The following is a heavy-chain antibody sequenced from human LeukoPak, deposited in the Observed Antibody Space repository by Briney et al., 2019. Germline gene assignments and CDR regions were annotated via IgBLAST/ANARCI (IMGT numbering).Heavy chain of an antibody. Sequence: SETLSLTCAGSGGSISGYYWSWIRHPPGKGLEGIGYIYYSGSTSYNPSLKSRVTISGDTSKNQFSLKLSSVTAADTAVYYCARLDILVPRAVEWFDPWGQGTLVIVSS. CDR3: ARLDILVPRAVEWFDP. CDR2: IYYSGST. J-gene: IGHJ5*02. CDR1: GGSISGYY. D-gene: IGHD3-9*01. V-gene: IGHV4-59*01.